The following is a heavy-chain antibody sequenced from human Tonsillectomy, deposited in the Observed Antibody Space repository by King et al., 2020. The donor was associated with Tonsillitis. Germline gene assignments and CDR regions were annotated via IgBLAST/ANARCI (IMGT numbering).Heavy chain of an antibody. CDR1: GGTFSSYA. D-gene: IGHD3-16*02. V-gene: IGHV1-69*01. CDR3: ARESTYYDYVWGSYRSYAFDI. CDR2: IIPIFGTA. J-gene: IGHJ3*02. Sequence: QLVQSGAEVKKPGSSVKVSCKASGGTFSSYAISWVRQAPGQGLEWMGGIIPIFGTANYAQKFQGRVTITAEESTSTAYMELSSLRSEDTDVYYCARESTYYDYVWGSYRSYAFDIWGQGTMVTVSS.